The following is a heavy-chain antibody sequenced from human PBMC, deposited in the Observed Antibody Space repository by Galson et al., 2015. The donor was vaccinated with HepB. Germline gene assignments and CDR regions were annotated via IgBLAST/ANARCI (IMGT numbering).Heavy chain of an antibody. J-gene: IGHJ6*03. CDR2: VTISGGSK. CDR3: AKWGVPTLQYYMDV. V-gene: IGHV3-23*01. D-gene: IGHD4/OR15-4a*01. Sequence: SLRLSCAASGFTFSSYSMNWVRQAPGKGLEWVSGVTISGGSKYSADSVKGRFTISTDNSKNTLYLQMNSLRAEDTAVYYCAKWGVPTLQYYMDVWGKGTTVIVSS. CDR1: GFTFSSYS.